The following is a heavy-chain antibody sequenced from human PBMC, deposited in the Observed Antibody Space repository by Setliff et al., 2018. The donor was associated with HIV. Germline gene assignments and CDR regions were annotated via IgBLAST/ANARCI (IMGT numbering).Heavy chain of an antibody. Sequence: PSETLSLTCTVSGGSISSDDYYWNWIRQPPGKGLEWIGYITYSGSTTYNPSRKSRVTMSIDTSKNQFSLKLRSVTAADTAVYYCARDPPGYGDSNDYWGQGTLVTVSS. CDR2: ITYSGST. D-gene: IGHD4-17*01. V-gene: IGHV4-61*08. J-gene: IGHJ4*02. CDR3: ARDPPGYGDSNDY. CDR1: GGSISSDDYY.